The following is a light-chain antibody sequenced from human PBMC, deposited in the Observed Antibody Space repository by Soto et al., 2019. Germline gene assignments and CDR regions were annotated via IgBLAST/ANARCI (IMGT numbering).Light chain of an antibody. CDR1: QSVSSSY. J-gene: IGKJ1*01. V-gene: IGKV3-20*01. CDR2: GAS. Sequence: EIVLTQSPGTLSLSPGERATRSCRASQSVSSSYLAWYQQKPGQAPRLLIYGASSRATGIPDRFSGSGSGTDFTLTISRLEPEDFAVYYCQQYGSSPWTFGQGTKVYIK. CDR3: QQYGSSPWT.